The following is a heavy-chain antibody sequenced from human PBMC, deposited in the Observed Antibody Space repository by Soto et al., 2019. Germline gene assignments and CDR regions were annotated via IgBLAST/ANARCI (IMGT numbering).Heavy chain of an antibody. CDR1: GFTFTNAW. V-gene: IGHV3-15*01. D-gene: IGHD3-3*01. Sequence: GGSLRLSCAASGFTFTNAWMSWVRQAPGKGLEWVGRIKSKTDGGTTDYAAPVKDRFTISRDDSKNTLYLQMDSLKTEDTAVYYCTTYDFWNGHQTWGQGTLVTVSS. CDR3: TTYDFWNGHQT. CDR2: IKSKTDGGTT. J-gene: IGHJ5*02.